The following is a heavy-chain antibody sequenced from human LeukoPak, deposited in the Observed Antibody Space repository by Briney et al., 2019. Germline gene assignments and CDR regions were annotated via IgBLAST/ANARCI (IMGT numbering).Heavy chain of an antibody. CDR3: ARVSNPHAPHWFDP. V-gene: IGHV1-2*02. D-gene: IGHD1-14*01. Sequence: ASVKVSCKASGYTFTGYYMHWVRQAPGQGLEWMGWINPNSGGTNYAQKFQGRVTMTRDTSISTAYMELSRLRSDDTAVYYCARVSNPHAPHWFDPWGQGTLVTVSS. J-gene: IGHJ5*02. CDR1: GYTFTGYY. CDR2: INPNSGGT.